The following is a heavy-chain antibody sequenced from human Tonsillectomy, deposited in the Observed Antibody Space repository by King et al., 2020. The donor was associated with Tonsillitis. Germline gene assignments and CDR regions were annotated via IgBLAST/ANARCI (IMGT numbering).Heavy chain of an antibody. CDR1: GGSISSGGYS. V-gene: IGHV4-30-2*01. CDR2: IYHSGST. D-gene: IGHD6-13*01. J-gene: IGHJ2*01. CDR3: ARTPLGLAAAHYWYFDL. Sequence: QLQESGSGLVKPSQTLSLTCAVSGGSISSGGYSWSWIRQPPGKGLEWIGYIYHSGSTYYNPSLKSRVTISLDRSKNQFSLKLSSVTAADTAVYYCARTPLGLAAAHYWYFDLWGRGTLVTVSS.